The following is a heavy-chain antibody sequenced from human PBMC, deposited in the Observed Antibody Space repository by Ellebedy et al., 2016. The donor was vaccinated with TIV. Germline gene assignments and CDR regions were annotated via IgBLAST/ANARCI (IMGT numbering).Heavy chain of an antibody. Sequence: ESLKISCAASGFTVSSNYMSWVRQPPGKGLEWIGEIQPSGGTGNNPSLKSRTTLSRDPSRNQVSLKLTSVTAADTAVYYCARGYSKVLIDSWGQGTLVTVSS. CDR1: GFTVSSNY. J-gene: IGHJ5*01. CDR2: IQPSGGT. CDR3: ARGYSKVLIDS. D-gene: IGHD6-13*01. V-gene: IGHV4-34*04.